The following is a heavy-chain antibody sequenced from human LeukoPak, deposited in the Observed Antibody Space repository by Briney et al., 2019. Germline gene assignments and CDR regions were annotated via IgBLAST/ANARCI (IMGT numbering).Heavy chain of an antibody. CDR2: INHSGST. D-gene: IGHD3-22*01. Sequence: SETLSLTCAVYGGSFSGYYWSWIRQPPGKGLEWIGEINHSGSTNYNPSLKSRVTISVGTSKNQFSLKLSSVTAADTAVYYCARAYDSSGYYYLYYMDVWAKGPRSPSP. CDR1: GGSFSGYY. J-gene: IGHJ6*03. CDR3: ARAYDSSGYYYLYYMDV. V-gene: IGHV4-34*01.